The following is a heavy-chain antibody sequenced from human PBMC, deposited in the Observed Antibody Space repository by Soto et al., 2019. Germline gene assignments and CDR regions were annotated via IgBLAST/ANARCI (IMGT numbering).Heavy chain of an antibody. CDR2: IFYTGVT. J-gene: IGHJ2*01. Sequence: QVQLQESGPGLVKPSETLSLTCSVSGGSVRNASFYWTWIRQAPGTGLEYIGYIFYTGVTNYNPSLISRVTISLDTSKNHFSLKLNSMTAADTAVYYCVRVLDSSWSADLWGRGTLVTVSS. CDR3: VRVLDSSWSADL. D-gene: IGHD3-22*01. V-gene: IGHV4-61*03. CDR1: GGSVRNASFY.